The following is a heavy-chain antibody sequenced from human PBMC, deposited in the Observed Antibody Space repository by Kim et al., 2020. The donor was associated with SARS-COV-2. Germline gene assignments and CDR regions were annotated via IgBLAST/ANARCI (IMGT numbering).Heavy chain of an antibody. D-gene: IGHD6-13*01. J-gene: IGHJ5*02. Sequence: PPLKRRVTRSVDPSKNQFSLQLSSVTAADTAVYYCARELTRYSSSCYCFDPWGQGTLVTVSS. CDR3: ARELTRYSSSCYCFDP. V-gene: IGHV4-4*07.